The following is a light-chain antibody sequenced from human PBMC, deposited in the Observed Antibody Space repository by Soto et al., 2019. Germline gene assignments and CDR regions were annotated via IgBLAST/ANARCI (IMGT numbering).Light chain of an antibody. V-gene: IGKV1-5*01. CDR3: QQYNSYPLT. J-gene: IGKJ1*01. CDR2: DAS. Sequence: DIQMTQSPSTLSASVGDRVTITCRASQSISSWLAWYQQKPGKAPKLLIYDASSLESGVPSRFSGSGAGTEFTLTISRLQPDDFAPYYCQQYNSYPLTFGQGTKVEIK. CDR1: QSISSW.